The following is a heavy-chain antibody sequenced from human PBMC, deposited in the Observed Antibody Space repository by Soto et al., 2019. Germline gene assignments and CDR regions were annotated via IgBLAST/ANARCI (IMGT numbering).Heavy chain of an antibody. J-gene: IGHJ6*03. CDR3: AKSAVTTLYYSYMDV. D-gene: IGHD4-17*01. Sequence: EVQLVESGGGLVQPGRSLRLSCAASGFTFDDYAMHWVRQAPGKGLEWVSGISWNSGSIGYADSVKGRFTISRDNAKNSLYLQMNSLRAEDTALYYCAKSAVTTLYYSYMDVWGTGTTVTVSS. V-gene: IGHV3-9*01. CDR1: GFTFDDYA. CDR2: ISWNSGSI.